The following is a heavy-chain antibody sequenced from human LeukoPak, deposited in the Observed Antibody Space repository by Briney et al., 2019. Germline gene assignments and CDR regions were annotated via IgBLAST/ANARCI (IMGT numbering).Heavy chain of an antibody. CDR3: ARDRGSSSELTFDY. CDR1: GYTFTGYY. J-gene: IGHJ4*02. Sequence: ASVKVSCKASGYTFTGYYMHWVRQAPGQGLEWMGRIDPNSGGTNYAQKFQGRVTMTRDTSISTAYMELSRLRSDDTAVYYCARDRGSSSELTFDYWGQGTLVTVSS. D-gene: IGHD6-6*01. CDR2: IDPNSGGT. V-gene: IGHV1-2*06.